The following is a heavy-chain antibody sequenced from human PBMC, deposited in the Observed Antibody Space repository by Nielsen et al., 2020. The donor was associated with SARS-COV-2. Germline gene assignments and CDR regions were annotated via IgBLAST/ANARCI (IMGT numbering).Heavy chain of an antibody. CDR3: ARDRGGMDV. V-gene: IGHV3-20*03. CDR2: INWNGGST. J-gene: IGHJ6*02. D-gene: IGHD3-10*01. Sequence: WIRQPPGKGLEWVSGINWNGGSTGYADSVKGRFTISRNNAKNSLYLQMNSLRAEDTAVYYCARDRGGMDVWGHGTTVTVSS.